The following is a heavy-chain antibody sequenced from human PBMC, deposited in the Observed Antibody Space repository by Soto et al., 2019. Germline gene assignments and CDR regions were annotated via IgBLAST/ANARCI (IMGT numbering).Heavy chain of an antibody. J-gene: IGHJ6*02. CDR2: IYYSGST. D-gene: IGHD2-2*01. CDR3: ARALVVPADHYYYGMDV. Sequence: PSETLSLTCTVSGGSISSGGHYWSWVRQHPGKGVEWIGYIYYSGSTYYNPSLKSRVTISVDTSKNHFSLELASVTAADTAVFYCARALVVPADHYYYGMDVWGQGTTVTVSS. CDR1: GGSISSGGHY. V-gene: IGHV4-31*03.